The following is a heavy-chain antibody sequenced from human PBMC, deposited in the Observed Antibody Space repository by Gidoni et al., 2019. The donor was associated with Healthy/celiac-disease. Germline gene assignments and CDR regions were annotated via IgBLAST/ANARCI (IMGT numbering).Heavy chain of an antibody. D-gene: IGHD3-10*01. J-gene: IGHJ5*02. CDR3: ARERITMVRGVIIRTYFRWFDP. CDR2: INHSGST. CDR1: GGSFSGYY. V-gene: IGHV4-34*01. Sequence: QVQLQQWGAGLLKPSETLSLTCAVYGGSFSGYYWSWIRQPPGKGLEWIGEINHSGSTNYNPSLKSRVTISVDTSKNQFSLKLSSVTAADTAVYYCARERITMVRGVIIRTYFRWFDPWGQGTLVTVSS.